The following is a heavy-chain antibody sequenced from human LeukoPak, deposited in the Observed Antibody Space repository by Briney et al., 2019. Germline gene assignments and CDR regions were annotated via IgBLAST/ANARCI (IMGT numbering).Heavy chain of an antibody. CDR1: GGSISSGSYY. J-gene: IGHJ4*02. Sequence: TLSLTCTVSGGSISSGSYYWSWIRQPAGKGLEWIGRIYTSGSTNYNPSLKSRVTISVDTSKNQFSLKLSSVTAADTAVYYCARVTTIFGVVTDNFDYWGQGTLVTVSS. V-gene: IGHV4-61*02. D-gene: IGHD3-3*01. CDR2: IYTSGST. CDR3: ARVTTIFGVVTDNFDY.